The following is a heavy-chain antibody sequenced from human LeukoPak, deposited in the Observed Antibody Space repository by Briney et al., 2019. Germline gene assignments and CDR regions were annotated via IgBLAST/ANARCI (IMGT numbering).Heavy chain of an antibody. J-gene: IGHJ4*02. Sequence: PGGSLRLSCAASGFTFSSYGMHWVRQAPGKGLEWVAVISYDGSNKYYADSVKGRFTISRDNSKNTLYLQMNSLRAEDTAVYYCATLWAAAGTRDYWGQGTLVTVSS. CDR3: ATLWAAAGTRDY. V-gene: IGHV3-30*03. CDR2: ISYDGSNK. D-gene: IGHD6-13*01. CDR1: GFTFSSYG.